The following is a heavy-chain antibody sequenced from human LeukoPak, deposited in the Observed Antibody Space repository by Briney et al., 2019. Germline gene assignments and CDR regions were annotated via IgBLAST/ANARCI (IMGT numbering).Heavy chain of an antibody. D-gene: IGHD2-21*01. CDR3: AKRFCGEGPCYYFDF. Sequence: TGGSLRLSCAASGFTFSSYEMNWVRQAPGKGLEWVSVISGAGRSTYYADSVRGRFIISRDNSKNTLYLQMSSLRSEDTAVYYCAKRFCGEGPCYYFDFWGQGTLVTVSS. V-gene: IGHV3-23*01. CDR1: GFTFSSYE. J-gene: IGHJ4*02. CDR2: ISGAGRST.